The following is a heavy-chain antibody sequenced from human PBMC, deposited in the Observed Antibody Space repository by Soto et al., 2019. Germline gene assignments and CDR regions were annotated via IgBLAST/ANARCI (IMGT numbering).Heavy chain of an antibody. CDR2: IYHSGST. Sequence: QLQLQESGSGLVKPSQTLSLTCAVSDGSISSGGYSWSWIRQPPGKGLGWIGYIYHSGSTYYNPSLKSRVTISVDRSKNQFSLKLSSVTAADTAVYYCARVGVVAATGIDYWGQGTLVTVSS. CDR3: ARVGVVAATGIDY. CDR1: DGSISSGGYS. J-gene: IGHJ4*02. V-gene: IGHV4-30-2*01. D-gene: IGHD2-15*01.